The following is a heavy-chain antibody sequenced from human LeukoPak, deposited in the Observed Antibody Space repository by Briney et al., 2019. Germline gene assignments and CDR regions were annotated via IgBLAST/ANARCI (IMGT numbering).Heavy chain of an antibody. D-gene: IGHD6-13*01. J-gene: IGHJ4*02. CDR2: INPNSGGT. CDR1: GYTFTGYY. V-gene: IGHV1-2*02. CDR3: ARARTPYSSSWSGFDY. Sequence: GASVKVSCKASGYTFTGYYMHWVRQAPGQGLEWMGWINPNSGGTNYAQKFQGRVTMTRDTSISTAYMELSRLRSDDTAVYYCARARTPYSSSWSGFDYWGQGTLVTVSS.